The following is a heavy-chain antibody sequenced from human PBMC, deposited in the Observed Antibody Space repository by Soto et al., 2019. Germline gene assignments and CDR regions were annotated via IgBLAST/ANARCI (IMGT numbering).Heavy chain of an antibody. CDR3: ARETRLVGATDY. CDR1: GGSISSGGYS. V-gene: IGHV4-30-2*01. Sequence: QLQLQEFGSGLVKPSQTLSLTCAVSGGSISSGGYSWSWIRQPPGKGLEWIGYIYHSGSTYYNPSLKSRVTISLDRSKNQFSLKLSSVTAADTAVYYCARETRLVGATDYWGQGTLVTVSS. D-gene: IGHD1-26*01. J-gene: IGHJ4*02. CDR2: IYHSGST.